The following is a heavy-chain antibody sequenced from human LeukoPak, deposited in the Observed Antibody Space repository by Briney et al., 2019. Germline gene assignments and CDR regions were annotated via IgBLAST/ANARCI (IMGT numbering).Heavy chain of an antibody. J-gene: IGHJ4*02. CDR2: VYYSGST. D-gene: IGHD5-12*01. CDR3: AILEGGSHFEY. CDR1: GGSISSSSSY. Sequence: SETLSLTCTVSGGSISSSSSYWGWIRQPPGKGLEWIGNVYYSGSTSYSPSLESRVTISIDTSKNQFSLRLSSVTAADTAVYHCAILEGGSHFEYWGQGTLVTVSS. V-gene: IGHV4-39*01.